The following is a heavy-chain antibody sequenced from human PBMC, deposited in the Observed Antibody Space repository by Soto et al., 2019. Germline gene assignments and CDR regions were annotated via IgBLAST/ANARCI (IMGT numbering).Heavy chain of an antibody. CDR2: IIPIFGTA. V-gene: IGHV1-69*13. J-gene: IGHJ6*02. Sequence: SVKVSCKASGGTFSSYAISWVRQAPGQGLEWMGEIIPIFGTANYAQKFQGRVTITADESTSTAYMELSSLRSEDTAVYYCARGMDIVVVVAAKNYGMDVWGQGTTVTVSS. CDR1: GGTFSSYA. CDR3: ARGMDIVVVVAAKNYGMDV. D-gene: IGHD2-15*01.